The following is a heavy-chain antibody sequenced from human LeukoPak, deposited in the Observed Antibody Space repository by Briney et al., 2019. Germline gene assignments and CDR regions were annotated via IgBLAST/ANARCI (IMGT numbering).Heavy chain of an antibody. V-gene: IGHV4-59*08. CDR2: IYYSGST. CDR1: GGSLSSSF. Sequence: SETLSLTCTVSGGSLSSSFWSWIRQSPEKGLEWIGYIYYSGSTNYNPSLKSRVTISVDTSKNQFSLKLSSVTAADTAVYYCARLGYGDNYGMDVWGQGTTVTVSS. D-gene: IGHD4-17*01. CDR3: ARLGYGDNYGMDV. J-gene: IGHJ6*02.